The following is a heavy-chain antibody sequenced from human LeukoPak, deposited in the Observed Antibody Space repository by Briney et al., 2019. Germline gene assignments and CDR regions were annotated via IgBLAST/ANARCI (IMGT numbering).Heavy chain of an antibody. CDR1: GGTFSSYA. V-gene: IGHV1-69*13. CDR2: IIPIFGTA. J-gene: IGHJ5*02. D-gene: IGHD4-17*01. CDR3: ARDSTEHDYGDYGWFDP. Sequence: SVKVSCKASGGTFSSYAISWVRQAPGQGLEWMGGIIPIFGTANYAQKFQGRVTITADESTSTAYMELSSLRAEDTAVYYCARDSTEHDYGDYGWFDPWGQGTLVTVSS.